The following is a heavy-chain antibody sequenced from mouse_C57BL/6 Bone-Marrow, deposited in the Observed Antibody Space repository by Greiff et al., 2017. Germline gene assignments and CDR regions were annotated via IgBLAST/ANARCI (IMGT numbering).Heavy chain of an antibody. V-gene: IGHV1-52*01. CDR2: IDPSDSET. CDR3: ARIYYGSIYWYFDV. Sequence: VQLQQPGAELVRPGSSVKLSCKASGYTFTSYWMHWVKQRPIQGLEWIGNIDPSDSETHYNQKFKDKATLTVDKSSSQAYMQLSRLTSEDSAVYYCARIYYGSIYWYFDVWGTGTTVTVSS. J-gene: IGHJ1*03. D-gene: IGHD1-1*01. CDR1: GYTFTSYW.